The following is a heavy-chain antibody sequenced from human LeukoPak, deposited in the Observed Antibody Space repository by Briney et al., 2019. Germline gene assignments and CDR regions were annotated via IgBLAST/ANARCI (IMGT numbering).Heavy chain of an antibody. J-gene: IGHJ3*02. D-gene: IGHD2-8*01. CDR1: GFIFSEYA. CDR2: AGGDDTN. V-gene: IGHV3-23*01. CDR3: AKDSWPRNGIYDAFGI. Sequence: GGSLRLSCVASGFIFSEYAMNWVRQAPGKGLEWVSVAGGDDTNYYIDSAKGRFTISRDNSKNTLSLQMNNLRPEDTAVYYCAKDSWPRNGIYDAFGIWGQGTMVTVSS.